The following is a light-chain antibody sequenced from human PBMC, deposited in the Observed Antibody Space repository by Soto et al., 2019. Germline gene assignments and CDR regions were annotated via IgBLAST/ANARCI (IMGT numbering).Light chain of an antibody. Sequence: EIVLTQSPATLSLSPGERATLSCRASQSVSHYLAWYQQKPGQAPRLLIYDASNRATGIPARFSGSGSGTDFTLTISSLEPEYFAVYYCQQRSNWPLLTFGGGTKVEIK. CDR3: QQRSNWPLLT. V-gene: IGKV3-11*01. CDR2: DAS. CDR1: QSVSHY. J-gene: IGKJ4*01.